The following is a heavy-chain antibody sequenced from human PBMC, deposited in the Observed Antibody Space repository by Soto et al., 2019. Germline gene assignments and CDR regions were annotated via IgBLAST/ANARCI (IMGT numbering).Heavy chain of an antibody. V-gene: IGHV4-59*01. Sequence: PPETLSLTCTVSGGSISSYYWSWIRQPPGKGLEWIGYIYYSGSTNYNPSLKSRVTISVDTSKNQFSLKLSSVTAADTAVYYCARSKYCSSTSCFKTPYYYYYYGMDVWGQGTTVTVSS. CDR2: IYYSGST. CDR1: GGSISSYY. J-gene: IGHJ6*02. CDR3: ARSKYCSSTSCFKTPYYYYYYGMDV. D-gene: IGHD2-2*01.